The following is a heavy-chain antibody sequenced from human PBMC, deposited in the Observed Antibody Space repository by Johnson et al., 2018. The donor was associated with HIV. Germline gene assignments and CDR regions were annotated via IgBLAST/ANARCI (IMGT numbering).Heavy chain of an antibody. Sequence: QVQLVESGGGAVQPGRSLTLSCAASGFTFSIHAMYWVRQAPGKGLEWVAVISYDGSNKYYGDSVKGRFTVSKDSSKSTLFLQMNSLRPDDTAVYYCVREGAPSGRDFGAFDIWGQGTVVTVSS. CDR3: VREGAPSGRDFGAFDI. CDR2: ISYDGSNK. D-gene: IGHD1-26*01. CDR1: GFTFSIHA. V-gene: IGHV3-30*04. J-gene: IGHJ3*02.